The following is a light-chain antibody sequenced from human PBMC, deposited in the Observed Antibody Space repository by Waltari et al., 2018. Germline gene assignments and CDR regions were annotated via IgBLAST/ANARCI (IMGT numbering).Light chain of an antibody. Sequence: EMVLPHSQGTLSSSPGERAPPPCRASQSVSSNYLAWYQQKPGQTPRLLIYDASSRATGIPDRFSGSGSGTDFTLTISRLEPEDFAVFYCHQYATSPLTFGGGTKVEIK. CDR1: QSVSSNY. V-gene: IGKV3-20*01. CDR2: DAS. CDR3: HQYATSPLT. J-gene: IGKJ4*01.